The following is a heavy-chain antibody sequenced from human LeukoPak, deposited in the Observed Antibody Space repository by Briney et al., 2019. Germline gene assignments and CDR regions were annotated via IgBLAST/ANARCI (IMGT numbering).Heavy chain of an antibody. CDR2: ISYDGSNK. CDR1: GFTFSSYG. Sequence: GRSLRLSCAASGFTFSSYGMHWVRQAPGKELEWVAVISYDGSNKYYADSVKGRFTISRDNSKSTLYLQMNSLRAEDTAVYYCAKVRSDEDYWGQGTLVTVSS. CDR3: AKVRSDEDY. V-gene: IGHV3-30*18. J-gene: IGHJ4*02.